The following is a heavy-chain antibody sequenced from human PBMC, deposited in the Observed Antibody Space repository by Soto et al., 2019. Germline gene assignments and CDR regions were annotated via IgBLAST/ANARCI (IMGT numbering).Heavy chain of an antibody. Sequence: QITLKESGPTLVKPTQTLTLTCTFSGFSLSTSGVGVGWIRQPPGKALEWLSLIYWNDDKRYSPSLKSRLTITKDTSKDQVVLTMTNMDPVDTATYYCAHRPVTNLGPGAFDIWGQGTMVTVSS. V-gene: IGHV2-5*01. CDR3: AHRPVTNLGPGAFDI. J-gene: IGHJ3*02. CDR2: IYWNDDK. CDR1: GFSLSTSGVG. D-gene: IGHD4-17*01.